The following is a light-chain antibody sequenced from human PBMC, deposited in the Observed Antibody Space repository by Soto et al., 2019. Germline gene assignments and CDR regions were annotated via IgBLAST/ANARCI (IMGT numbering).Light chain of an antibody. CDR3: HQYYNPPWT. J-gene: IGKJ1*01. CDR2: WAS. CDR1: QRLLYRSNNKNY. V-gene: IGKV4-1*01. Sequence: DTVMSQSPASLAVSLGGRATINCKSSQRLLYRSNNKNYVAWYQHKPGQPPRLLIYWASTRDSGVPDRFSGSGSGTDFTLTITDVQAEDVAVYYCHQYYNPPWTFGQGTRVEI.